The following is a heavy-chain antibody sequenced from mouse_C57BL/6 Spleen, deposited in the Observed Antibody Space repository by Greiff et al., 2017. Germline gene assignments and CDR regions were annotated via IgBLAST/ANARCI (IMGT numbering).Heavy chain of an antibody. D-gene: IGHD2-3*01. CDR2: IRNKANGYTT. CDR3: ARFSLHDGYYPAGFAY. J-gene: IGHJ3*01. Sequence: DVKLVESGGGLVQPGGSLSLSCAASGFTFTDYYMSWVRQPPGKALEWLGFIRNKANGYTTEYSASVKGRFTISRDNSQSILYLQMNALRAEDSATYDCARFSLHDGYYPAGFAYWGQGTLVTVSA. V-gene: IGHV7-3*01. CDR1: GFTFTDYY.